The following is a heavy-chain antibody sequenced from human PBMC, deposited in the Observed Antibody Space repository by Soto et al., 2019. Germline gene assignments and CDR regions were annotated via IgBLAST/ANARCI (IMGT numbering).Heavy chain of an antibody. D-gene: IGHD1-7*01. CDR2: ISAGGTTT. CDR1: GFTFSSYA. CDR3: AKPGPTGTTGRTHPWFDS. J-gene: IGHJ5*01. Sequence: EVQLLDSGGGLVQPGESLRLSCAASGFTFSSYAMSWVRQAPGEGLEWVSTISAGGTTTYYADSVKGRFTISRDNSKNTLHLQMNRLRAEDTAVYYCAKPGPTGTTGRTHPWFDSWGQGNLVTVSS. V-gene: IGHV3-23*01.